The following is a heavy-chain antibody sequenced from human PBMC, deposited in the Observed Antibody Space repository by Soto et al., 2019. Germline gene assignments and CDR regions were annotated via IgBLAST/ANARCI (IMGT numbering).Heavy chain of an antibody. CDR3: ASGFKSRSIAVARRDALDI. V-gene: IGHV1-18*01. J-gene: IGHJ3*02. CDR2: ISAYNGNT. CDR1: GYTFTSYG. Sequence: ASVKVSCKASGYTFTSYGISWVRQAPGQGLEWMGWISAYNGNTIYAQKLQGRVTMTTDTSTSTAYMELRSLRSDDTAVYYCASGFKSRSIAVARRDALDICGQGSMVTVS. D-gene: IGHD6-19*01.